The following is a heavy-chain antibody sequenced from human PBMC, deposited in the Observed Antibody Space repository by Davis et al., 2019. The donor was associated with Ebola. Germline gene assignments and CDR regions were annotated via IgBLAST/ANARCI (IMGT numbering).Heavy chain of an antibody. D-gene: IGHD3-10*01. CDR1: GFTFSDHG. J-gene: IGHJ4*02. CDR2: IWHDGSNK. CDR3: ARSGENGGNDS. V-gene: IGHV3-33*01. Sequence: GESLKISCVASGFTFSDHGMHGVRPAPGKGLEWLAVIWHDGSNKFYIDSVKGRFTISRDNAKSTLYLEMNSLRVEDSALYYCARSGENGGNDSWGQGTLVTVSS.